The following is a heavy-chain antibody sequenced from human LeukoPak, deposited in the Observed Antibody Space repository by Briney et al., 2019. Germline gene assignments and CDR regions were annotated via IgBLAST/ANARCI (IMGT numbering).Heavy chain of an antibody. V-gene: IGHV4-59*08. CDR3: ARGQNYYGSGSYYRYYYYGMDV. D-gene: IGHD3-10*01. CDR1: GGSISSYY. J-gene: IGHJ6*02. CDR2: IYDSGST. Sequence: SETLSLTCTVSGGSISSYYWSWIRQPPGKGLEWIGYIYDSGSTNYNPSLNSRVTISVDTSKNQFSLKLSSVTAADTAVYYCARGQNYYGSGSYYRYYYYGMDVWGQGTTVTVSS.